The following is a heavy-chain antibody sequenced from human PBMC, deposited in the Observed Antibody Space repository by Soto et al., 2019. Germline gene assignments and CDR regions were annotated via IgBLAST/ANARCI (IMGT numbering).Heavy chain of an antibody. D-gene: IGHD3-10*01. CDR3: AIGALFWFGDSLKDHFDP. CDR1: GDSISSGDYY. J-gene: IGHJ5*02. Sequence: QVQLQESGPGLVKPSQTLSLTCTVSGDSISSGDYYWSWIRQPPGKGLEWIGYIHYNDVAYYNPSLKSRVSISEDTTNNQYSLRIDSVTAAETAVYFCAIGALFWFGDSLKDHFDPWGKGTLVTVPS. V-gene: IGHV4-30-4*01. CDR2: IHYNDVA.